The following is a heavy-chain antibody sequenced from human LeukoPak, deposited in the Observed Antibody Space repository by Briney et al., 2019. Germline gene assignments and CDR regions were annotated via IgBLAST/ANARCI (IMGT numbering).Heavy chain of an antibody. Sequence: PSETLSLTCNVPGYSISSGYYWGWIRQPPGKGLEWIGSVYHSGSTYHNPSLKSRVTISVDTSKNQFSLNLGSLTAADTAVYYCATAGACTSVSCYYPRYYYMDVWGKGTTVTVSS. CDR2: VYHSGST. CDR1: GYSISSGYY. D-gene: IGHD2-2*01. V-gene: IGHV4-38-2*02. CDR3: ATAGACTSVSCYYPRYYYMDV. J-gene: IGHJ6*03.